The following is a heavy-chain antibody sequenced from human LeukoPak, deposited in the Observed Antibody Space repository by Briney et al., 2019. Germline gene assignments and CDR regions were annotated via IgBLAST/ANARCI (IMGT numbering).Heavy chain of an antibody. J-gene: IGHJ4*02. CDR2: IYSSGST. CDR3: ARQYCSSTRCYVYFDY. CDR1: GGSISSYY. D-gene: IGHD2-2*01. V-gene: IGHV4-59*08. Sequence: SETLSLTCTVSGGSISSYYWSWILQPTGKGLEWIGYIYSSGSTNYNPSLKSRVTISVDTSKNQFSLKLNSVTAADTAVYYCARQYCSSTRCYVYFDYWGQGTLVTVSS.